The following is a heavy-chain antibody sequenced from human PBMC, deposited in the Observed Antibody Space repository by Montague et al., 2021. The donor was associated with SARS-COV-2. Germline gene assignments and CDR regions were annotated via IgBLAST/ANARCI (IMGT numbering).Heavy chain of an antibody. CDR3: VRHPPGHYDRCGIDQLYYCLDV. Sequence: SETLSLTCTVSGGSVRSSYFYWGWMRQPPGKGWEWIGSHHSSGTYYDTLSSKSRVTISVDTNKNRFNLKLNSATAADTADYYCVRHPPGHYDRCGIDQLYYCLDVWGRGTMVTVSS. CDR1: GGSVRSSYFY. CDR2: HHSSGTY. J-gene: IGHJ2*01. D-gene: IGHD3-22*01. V-gene: IGHV4-39*01.